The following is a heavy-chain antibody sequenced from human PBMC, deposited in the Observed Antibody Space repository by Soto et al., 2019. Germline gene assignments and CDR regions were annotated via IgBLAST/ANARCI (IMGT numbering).Heavy chain of an antibody. CDR2: ISGSGVST. D-gene: IGHD6-13*01. Sequence: EVQLLESGGGLVQPGGSLRLSCAASGFTFSSYAMSWVRQAPGKGLEWVSAISGSGVSTYYADSVKGRFTISRDNSKNTLHLPLNSLSAEYTAVYYCAQAHHYSSIWSVFDYWGQGTLVTVSS. CDR3: AQAHHYSSIWSVFDY. CDR1: GFTFSSYA. V-gene: IGHV3-23*01. J-gene: IGHJ4*02.